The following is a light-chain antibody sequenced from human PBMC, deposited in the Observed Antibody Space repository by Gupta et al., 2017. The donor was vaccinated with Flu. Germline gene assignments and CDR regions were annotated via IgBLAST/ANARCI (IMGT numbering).Light chain of an antibody. CDR1: ITDVGWSQS. CDR2: DVI. J-gene: IGLJ1*01. Sequence: TISSSTITDVGWSQSVSCYQQHPEPSPMLFIFDVISRPSAVPARFSVSNSATTASLTTTRLQAEEEPDYYCPSYTNLINVYVFGYGTKFTVL. V-gene: IGLV2-14*04. CDR3: PSYTNLINVYV.